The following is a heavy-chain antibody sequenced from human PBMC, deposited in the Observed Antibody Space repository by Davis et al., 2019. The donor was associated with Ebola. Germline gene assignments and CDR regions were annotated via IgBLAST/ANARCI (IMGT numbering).Heavy chain of an antibody. CDR3: TRDPRGIHYYYAVDV. V-gene: IGHV1-2*06. CDR1: RYTFISYY. Sequence: AASVQVSCKASRYTFISYYMHWVRQAPGQGLEWMGRINPNSGGTNYAQKFQGRVTMTRDTSISTAYMELSRLRSDDTAVYYCTRDPRGIHYYYAVDVWGKGTTVTVSS. D-gene: IGHD5-18*01. CDR2: INPNSGGT. J-gene: IGHJ6*04.